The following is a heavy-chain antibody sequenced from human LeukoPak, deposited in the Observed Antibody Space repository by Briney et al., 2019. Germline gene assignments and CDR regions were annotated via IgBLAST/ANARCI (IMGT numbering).Heavy chain of an antibody. Sequence: SQTLSLTCAVSGCSISSGGYSWSWIRQPPGKGLEWIWYIYHSGSTYYNPSLKSRVTISVDRSKNQFSLKLSSVTAADTAVYYCARGGSTYYYDSSGYPGSAFDIWGQGTMVTVSS. CDR2: IYHSGST. D-gene: IGHD3-22*01. V-gene: IGHV4-30-2*01. CDR3: ARGGSTYYYDSSGYPGSAFDI. CDR1: GCSISSGGYS. J-gene: IGHJ3*02.